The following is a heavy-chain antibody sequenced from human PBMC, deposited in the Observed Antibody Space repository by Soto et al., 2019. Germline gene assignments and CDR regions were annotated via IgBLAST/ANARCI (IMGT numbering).Heavy chain of an antibody. CDR3: ASSLGATTRYFDY. V-gene: IGHV4-30-4*01. J-gene: IGHJ4*02. CDR2: IYYSGST. D-gene: IGHD1-26*01. CDR1: GCSISSGDYY. Sequence: SETLSLTCTVSGCSISSGDYYWSWIRQPPGKGLEWIGYIYYSGSTYYNPSLKSRVTISVDTSKNQFSLKLSSVTAADTAVYYCASSLGATTRYFDYWGQGTLVTVSS.